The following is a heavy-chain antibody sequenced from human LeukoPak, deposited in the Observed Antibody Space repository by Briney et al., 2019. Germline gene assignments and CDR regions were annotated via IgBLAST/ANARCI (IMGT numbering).Heavy chain of an antibody. V-gene: IGHV3-30*02. CDR3: ANDLWEMATIAVLPLGDY. Sequence: GGSLRLSCAASGFTFSSYGMHWVRQAPGQGLGWVAFIRYDGSNKYYADSVKGRLTHSRDNSKNTLYLQMNSLRAEDTAVYYCANDLWEMATIAVLPLGDYWGEGTLVTVSS. D-gene: IGHD5-24*01. CDR1: GFTFSSYG. J-gene: IGHJ4*02. CDR2: IRYDGSNK.